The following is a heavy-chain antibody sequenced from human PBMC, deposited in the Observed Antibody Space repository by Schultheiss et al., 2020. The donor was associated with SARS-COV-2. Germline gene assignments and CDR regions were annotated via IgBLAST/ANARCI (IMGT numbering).Heavy chain of an antibody. D-gene: IGHD5-18*01. V-gene: IGHV4-39*01. Sequence: GSLRLSCTVSAASISSRSYYWGWIRQPPGKGLEWIGSIYYSGSTNYNPSLKSRVTMSVDTSKNQFSLNLSSVTAADTAVYYCARHGGYTYGYDYWGQGTVVTVSS. CDR2: IYYSGST. CDR1: AASISSRSYY. J-gene: IGHJ4*02. CDR3: ARHGGYTYGYDY.